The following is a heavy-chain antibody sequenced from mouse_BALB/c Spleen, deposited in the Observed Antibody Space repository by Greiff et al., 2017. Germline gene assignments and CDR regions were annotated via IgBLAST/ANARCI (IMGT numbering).Heavy chain of an antibody. V-gene: IGHV3-8*02. CDR2: ISYSGST. CDR1: RDSITSGY. CDR3: ARSPIYSDYDDRYFDV. J-gene: IGHJ1*01. D-gene: IGHD2-4*01. Sequence: VQLKQSGPSLVKPSQTLSLTCSVTRDSITSGYWNWIRKFPGNKLEYMGYISYSGSTYYNPSLKSRISITRDTSKNQYYLQLNSVTTEDTATYYCARSPIYSDYDDRYFDVWGAGTTVTVSS.